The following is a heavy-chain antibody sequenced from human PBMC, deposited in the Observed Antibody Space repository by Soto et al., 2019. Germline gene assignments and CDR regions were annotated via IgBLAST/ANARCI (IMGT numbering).Heavy chain of an antibody. Sequence: QVQLVQSGAEVKKPGSSVKVSCKASADTFNSYALSWLRQAPGQRLEWMGGITPVFGTADYAQSFEDRLTITADDSTSTVYMALSSLRSDDTAVYYCAGSLEGTTVTNWFDPWGQGALVTVSS. CDR1: ADTFNSYA. J-gene: IGHJ5*02. D-gene: IGHD4-17*01. CDR2: ITPVFGTA. V-gene: IGHV1-69*01. CDR3: AGSLEGTTVTNWFDP.